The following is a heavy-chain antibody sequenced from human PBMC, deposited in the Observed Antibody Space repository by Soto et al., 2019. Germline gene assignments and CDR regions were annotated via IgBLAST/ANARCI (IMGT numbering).Heavy chain of an antibody. D-gene: IGHD2-2*01. V-gene: IGHV1-46*01. J-gene: IGHJ6*02. CDR3: ARAGIAYCSSTTCYLYYYVMDV. CDR2: INPNSGST. Sequence: ASVKVSCKASGYSVTSYYMHWVRQAPGQGLEWMGIINPNSGSTTYAQKFQGRVTMTRDTSTSTVYMELTSLTSGDTAVYYCARAGIAYCSSTTCYLYYYVMDVWGQGTTVTVS. CDR1: GYSVTSYY.